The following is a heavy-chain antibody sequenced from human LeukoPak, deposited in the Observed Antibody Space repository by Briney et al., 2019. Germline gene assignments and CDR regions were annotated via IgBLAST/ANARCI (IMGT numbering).Heavy chain of an antibody. Sequence: SETLSLTCTVSGDSIRSYYWSWIRQPPGKGLEWIGYIYYSGSTNYNPSLKSRVTMSVDTSKNQFSLKLSSVTAADTAVYYCVRSVLFDPWGQGTLVTVSS. CDR2: IYYSGST. CDR1: GDSIRSYY. J-gene: IGHJ5*02. V-gene: IGHV4-59*01. CDR3: VRSVLFDP.